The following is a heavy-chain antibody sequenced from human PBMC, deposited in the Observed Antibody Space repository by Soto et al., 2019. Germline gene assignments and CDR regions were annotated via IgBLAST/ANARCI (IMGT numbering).Heavy chain of an antibody. V-gene: IGHV3-53*01. Sequence: PGGSLRLSCAASGFTVGTNYMSWVRQAPGKGLEWVSLFYSGGSTYYADSVKGRFTISRDNSKNTLYLQMDSLRAEDTAVYYCARVVTTFSYYYYGMDVWGQGXTVTVYS. CDR1: GFTVGTNY. CDR2: FYSGGST. CDR3: ARVVTTFSYYYYGMDV. J-gene: IGHJ6*02. D-gene: IGHD4-4*01.